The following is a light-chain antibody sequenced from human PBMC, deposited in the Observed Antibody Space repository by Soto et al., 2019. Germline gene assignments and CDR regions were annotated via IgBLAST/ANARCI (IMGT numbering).Light chain of an antibody. CDR1: QSVSSN. CDR2: GAS. J-gene: IGKJ2*01. CDR3: QQSNKWPYT. Sequence: EIVMTQSPATLSVSPGERATLSCRASQSVSSNLAWYQQKPGQAPRLLFYGASTRATGIPARFSGTGSGTDFTLTISSLQSEDSAVYYCQQSNKWPYTFGQGTKLEIK. V-gene: IGKV3-15*01.